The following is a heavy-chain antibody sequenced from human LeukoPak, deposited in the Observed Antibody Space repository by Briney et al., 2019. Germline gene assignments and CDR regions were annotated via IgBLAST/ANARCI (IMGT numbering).Heavy chain of an antibody. D-gene: IGHD6-13*01. CDR3: ARVGSSSWY. Sequence: GGSLRLSCAASGFTFSSYWMHWVRQAPGRGLVWASRLNSDGSNTGYADSVKGRFTIPRDNAKNTLYLQMNSLRAEDTAVYYCARVGSSSWYWGQGTLVTVSS. CDR1: GFTFSSYW. J-gene: IGHJ4*02. V-gene: IGHV3-74*01. CDR2: LNSDGSNT.